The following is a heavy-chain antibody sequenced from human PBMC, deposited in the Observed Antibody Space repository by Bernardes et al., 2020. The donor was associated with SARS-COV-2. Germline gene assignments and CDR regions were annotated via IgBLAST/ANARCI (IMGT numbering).Heavy chain of an antibody. CDR2: ISSRSRHT. D-gene: IGHD2-15*01. Sequence: GSLLISCAASGFTFRDSYMTWIRQAPGPGLEWASYISSRSRHTNYADSVKGRFTISRDNAKNSLYLQMNSLRAEDTAVYYCARDVALGYFDYWGQGTLVTVSS. J-gene: IGHJ4*02. CDR3: ARDVALGYFDY. V-gene: IGHV3-11*06. CDR1: GFTFRDSY.